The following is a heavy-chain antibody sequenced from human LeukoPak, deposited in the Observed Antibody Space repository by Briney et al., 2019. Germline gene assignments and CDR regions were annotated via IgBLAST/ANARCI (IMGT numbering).Heavy chain of an antibody. CDR1: GFTFSSYG. D-gene: IGHD6-6*01. V-gene: IGHV3-7*01. J-gene: IGHJ4*02. CDR2: IKQDDSEK. CDR3: ARGSSFGSY. Sequence: PGGSLRLSCAASGFTFSSYGMHWVRQAPGKGLEWVANIKQDDSEKYYVDSVRGRFTISRDNAKNSLYLQMNSLKVEDTAVYYCARGSSFGSYWGQGTLVTVSS.